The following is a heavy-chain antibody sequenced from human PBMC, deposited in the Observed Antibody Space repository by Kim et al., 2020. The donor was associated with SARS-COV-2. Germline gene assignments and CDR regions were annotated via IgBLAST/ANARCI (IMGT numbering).Heavy chain of an antibody. J-gene: IGHJ5*02. V-gene: IGHV3-48*03. CDR3: AREYSSSYHAVDL. Sequence: YEESVKGRFTISRDDAQNSLYLQMSSLRVEETAGYYWAREYSSSYHAVDLWGQGVLVTVSS. D-gene: IGHD6-6*01.